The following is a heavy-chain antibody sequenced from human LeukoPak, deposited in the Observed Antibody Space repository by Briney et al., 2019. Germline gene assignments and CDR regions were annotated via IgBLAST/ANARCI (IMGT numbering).Heavy chain of an antibody. CDR2: IDARSGIT. D-gene: IGHD3-10*01. Sequence: GGSLRLSCATSGFTFTIFGINWLRQAPGRGPEWVSYIDARSGITYYADSVQGRFTISRDNAKESVFLQMNRLRAEDTSVYYCVKGSGVYGHPVPPLVDHWGQGTLVIVSS. V-gene: IGHV3-48*01. J-gene: IGHJ4*02. CDR1: GFTFTIFG. CDR3: VKGSGVYGHPVPPLVDH.